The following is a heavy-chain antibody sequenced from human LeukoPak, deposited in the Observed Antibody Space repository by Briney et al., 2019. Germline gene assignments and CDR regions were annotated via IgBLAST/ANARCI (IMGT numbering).Heavy chain of an antibody. CDR1: GGSISSNTYY. Sequence: SETLSLTCTVSGGSISSNTYYWGWIRQPPGKGLEWIGSIYYSGSTYYNPSLKSRVTISVDTSKNQFSLKLSSVTAADTAVYFCARAYSSSWYFNWFDPWGQGTLVTVSS. V-gene: IGHV4-39*07. D-gene: IGHD6-13*01. J-gene: IGHJ5*02. CDR2: IYYSGST. CDR3: ARAYSSSWYFNWFDP.